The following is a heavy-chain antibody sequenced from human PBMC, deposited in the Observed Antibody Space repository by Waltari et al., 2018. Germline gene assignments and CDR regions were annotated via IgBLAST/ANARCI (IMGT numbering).Heavy chain of an antibody. CDR1: GFTFSSYW. Sequence: EVQLVECGGGLVQPGGSLRLSCAASGFTFSSYWMSWVRQAPGKGLEWVANIKQDGSEKYYVDSVKGRFTISRDNAKNSLYLQMNSLRAEDTAVYYCARDGRYSSSWYFYYYYYGMDVWGQGTTVTVSS. J-gene: IGHJ6*02. CDR2: IKQDGSEK. CDR3: ARDGRYSSSWYFYYYYYGMDV. D-gene: IGHD6-13*01. V-gene: IGHV3-7*01.